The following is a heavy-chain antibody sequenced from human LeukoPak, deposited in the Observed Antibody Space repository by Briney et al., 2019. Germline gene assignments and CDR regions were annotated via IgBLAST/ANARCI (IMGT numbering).Heavy chain of an antibody. Sequence: ASVKVSCKASGYTFTSYGISWVRQAPGQGLEWMGWISAYNGNTNYAQKLQGRVTMTTDTSTSTAYMELRSLRSDDTAVYYCTRDGIVVVPAADDYDFWRGYYPDPFDYWGQGTLVTVSS. CDR2: ISAYNGNT. CDR1: GYTFTSYG. CDR3: TRDGIVVVPAADDYDFWRGYYPDPFDY. V-gene: IGHV1-18*01. J-gene: IGHJ4*02. D-gene: IGHD3-3*01.